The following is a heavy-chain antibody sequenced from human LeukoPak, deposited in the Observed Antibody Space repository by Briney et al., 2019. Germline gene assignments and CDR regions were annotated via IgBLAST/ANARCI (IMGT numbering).Heavy chain of an antibody. CDR1: RFQFSSYA. J-gene: IGHJ4*02. D-gene: IGHD2-2*01. V-gene: IGHV3-23*01. Sequence: GGSLRLSCVASRFQFSSYAMSWVRQAPGKGLEWVSGVSGSGGNIHYADSVKGRFTISRDNSKNTLYLQMNSLRAEDTAVYYCAASLPNIVVVPATKGPFGYWGQGALVTVSS. CDR3: AASLPNIVVVPATKGPFGY. CDR2: VSGSGGNI.